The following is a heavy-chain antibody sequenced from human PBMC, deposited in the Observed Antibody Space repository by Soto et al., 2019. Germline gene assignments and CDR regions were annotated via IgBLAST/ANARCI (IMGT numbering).Heavy chain of an antibody. D-gene: IGHD2-2*01. Sequence: GALRLSCTGSGFTFGDYAVNWVRQAPGKGLEWVGFIRSAAYGGTPEYAASARGIFTISRDDSKSFAYLQMNSLKTEDTAVYYCARSFAGCSSSSCQYFDYWGQGALVTVSS. V-gene: IGHV3-49*04. CDR3: ARSFAGCSSSSCQYFDY. CDR1: GFTFGDYA. J-gene: IGHJ4*02. CDR2: IRSAAYGGTP.